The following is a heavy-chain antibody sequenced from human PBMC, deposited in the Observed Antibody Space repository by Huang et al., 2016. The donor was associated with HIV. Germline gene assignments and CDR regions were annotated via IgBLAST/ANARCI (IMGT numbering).Heavy chain of an antibody. Sequence: EVELVESGGGLVKPGGSLRLSCAATGFAFSSYGRNWVRQAQGKGLGWVAFIGSDSSDRYDADSVKGRVTISRDNAKSSIYLQLDSLRAEDTAVYYCAYQQWLVGGLNHWGQGTLVVVSS. V-gene: IGHV3-21*02. D-gene: IGHD6-19*01. J-gene: IGHJ5*02. CDR2: IGSDSSDR. CDR1: GFAFSSYG. CDR3: AYQQWLVGGLNH.